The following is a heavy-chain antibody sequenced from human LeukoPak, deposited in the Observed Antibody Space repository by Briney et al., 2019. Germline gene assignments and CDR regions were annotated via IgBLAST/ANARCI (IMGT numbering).Heavy chain of an antibody. D-gene: IGHD6-19*01. CDR2: IIPILGIA. CDR1: GGTFSSYA. V-gene: IGHV1-69*04. CDR3: ASVLSGIAVAGSFDP. J-gene: IGHJ5*02. Sequence: ASVKASCKASGGTFSSYAISWVRQAPGQGLEWMGRIIPILGIANYAQKFQGRVTITADKSTSTAYMELSSLRSEDTAVYYCASVLSGIAVAGSFDPWGQGTLVTVSS.